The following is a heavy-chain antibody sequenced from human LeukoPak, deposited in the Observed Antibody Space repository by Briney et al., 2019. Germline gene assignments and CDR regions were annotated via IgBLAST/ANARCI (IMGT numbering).Heavy chain of an antibody. CDR3: AKDRDDYVWGSYLGAFDI. Sequence: PGGSLRLSCAASGFTFSRYAMSWVRQAPGKGLEWVSLISGSGGSTYYADSVKGRFTISRDNSKNTLYLQMNSLRAEDTAVFYCAKDRDDYVWGSYLGAFDIWGQGTMVTVSS. CDR2: ISGSGGST. J-gene: IGHJ3*02. V-gene: IGHV3-23*01. CDR1: GFTFSRYA. D-gene: IGHD3-16*01.